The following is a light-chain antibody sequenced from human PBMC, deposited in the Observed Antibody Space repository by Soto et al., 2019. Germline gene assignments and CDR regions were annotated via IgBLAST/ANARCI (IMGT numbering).Light chain of an antibody. Sequence: EIVLTQSPATLSFSPGERATLSCRASQSVSSYLAWYQQKPGLALMLLIYDASNRATGIPARFSGSGSGTDFALTMSSLEREDFAVMFWQERSNWPPYTCGQATKLEIK. CDR3: QERSNWPPYT. V-gene: IGKV3-11*01. CDR1: QSVSSY. CDR2: DAS. J-gene: IGKJ2*01.